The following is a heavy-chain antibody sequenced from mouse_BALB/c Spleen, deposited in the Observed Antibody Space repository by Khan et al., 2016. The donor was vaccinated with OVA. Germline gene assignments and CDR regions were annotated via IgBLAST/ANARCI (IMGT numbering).Heavy chain of an antibody. CDR1: GFSLNSYG. D-gene: IGHD1-1*01. CDR2: IWGDGST. CDR3: ARFYFCRVNYYAMDY. J-gene: IGHJ4*01. Sequence: QVQLKESGPGLVAPLQSLSITCTVSGFSLNSYGVSWVRQPPGKGLEWLGVIWGDGSTNYQSALISRLSISKDNSKSQVFLKLTSLQTDDTATYYCARFYFCRVNYYAMDYWGQGTPVTVSS. V-gene: IGHV2-3*01.